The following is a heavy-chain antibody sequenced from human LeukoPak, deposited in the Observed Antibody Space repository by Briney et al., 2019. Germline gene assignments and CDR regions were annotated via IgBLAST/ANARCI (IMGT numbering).Heavy chain of an antibody. CDR3: ARGEYSGNYDC. D-gene: IGHD1-26*01. CDR1: GGSIDIYY. J-gene: IGHJ4*02. Sequence: PSETLSLTCTVSGGSIDIYYWSWIRQPPGKGLEWIGYIYYSGSTNYNPSLKSRVTISVDTSKNQFSLKLSSVTAADTAVYYCARGEYSGNYDCWGQGTLVTVSS. V-gene: IGHV4-59*01. CDR2: IYYSGST.